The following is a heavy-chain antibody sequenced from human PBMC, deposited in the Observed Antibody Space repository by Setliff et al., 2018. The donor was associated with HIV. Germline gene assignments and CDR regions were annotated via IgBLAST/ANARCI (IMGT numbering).Heavy chain of an antibody. D-gene: IGHD4-17*01. CDR2: IYDDGNT. J-gene: IGHJ4*02. CDR1: GFSFSHYA. Sequence: GGSLRLSCVASGFSFSHYAMHWVRQAPGKGLEWVAIIYDDGNTYYADSVKGRFTVSRDGSKNTLFLEMNYLRAEDTAVYYCARGHYGAWGQGTLVTVSS. CDR3: ARGHYGA. V-gene: IGHV3-30*14.